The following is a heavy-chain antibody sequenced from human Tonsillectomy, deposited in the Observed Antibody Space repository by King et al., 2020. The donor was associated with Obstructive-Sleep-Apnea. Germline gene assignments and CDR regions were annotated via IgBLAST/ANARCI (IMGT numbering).Heavy chain of an antibody. Sequence: VTLKESGPALVKPTQTLTLTCTFSGFSLITGGMCVSWIRQPPGKALEWLALIDWDADKYYSTSRKTRLTISKDHSKNQVVLTITKMDPVYTATYYCARSTPWGARHVFDVWGQGTMVIVSS. J-gene: IGHJ3*01. CDR1: GFSLITGGMC. CDR2: IDWDADK. D-gene: IGHD6-6*01. V-gene: IGHV2-70*01. CDR3: ARSTPWGARHVFDV.